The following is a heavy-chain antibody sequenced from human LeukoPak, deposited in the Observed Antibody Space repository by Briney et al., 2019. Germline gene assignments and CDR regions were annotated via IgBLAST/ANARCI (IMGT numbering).Heavy chain of an antibody. CDR1: GFTLSSYG. CDR3: AGGSGWLFGT. CDR2: IKQDGSDK. J-gene: IGHJ5*02. V-gene: IGHV3-7*01. Sequence: PGRSLRLSCAASGFTLSSYGIHWVRQAPGKGLEWVANIKQDGSDKRYVDSVKGRFTISRDNAKNSLYLQMNSLRVEDTAIYYCAGGSGWLFGTWGQGTLVTVSS. D-gene: IGHD6-19*01.